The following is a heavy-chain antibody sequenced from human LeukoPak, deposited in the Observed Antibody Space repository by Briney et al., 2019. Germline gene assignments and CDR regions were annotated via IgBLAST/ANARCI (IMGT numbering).Heavy chain of an antibody. D-gene: IGHD3-10*01. J-gene: IGHJ5*02. CDR3: ARDQRGRFDP. Sequence: SETLSLTCTVSGFSISSGYYWGWIRQSPGKGLEWIGSIYLSGSTYYNPSLESRVTISVDTSKNQFSLKLNSVTAADTAVYYCARDQRGRFDPWGQGTLVTVSS. CDR1: GFSISSGYY. CDR2: IYLSGST. V-gene: IGHV4-38-2*02.